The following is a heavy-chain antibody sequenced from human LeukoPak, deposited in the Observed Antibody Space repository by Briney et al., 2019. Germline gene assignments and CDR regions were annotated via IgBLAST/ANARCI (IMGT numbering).Heavy chain of an antibody. D-gene: IGHD3-16*01. CDR2: ISSGSSAI. CDR3: ARGDRYDYVWGERYAFDI. V-gene: IGHV3-21*01. J-gene: IGHJ3*02. Sequence: PGGSLRLSCEASGFTFTTYSMTWVRQAPGKGLEWVSIISSGSSAIFSADALKGRFTIPRDDAKNLLYLDMNSLRAEDTAVYYCARGDRYDYVWGERYAFDIWGQGTMVTVSS. CDR1: GFTFTTYS.